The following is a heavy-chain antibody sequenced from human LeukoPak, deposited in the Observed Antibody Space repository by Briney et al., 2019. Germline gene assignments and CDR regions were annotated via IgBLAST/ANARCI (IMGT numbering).Heavy chain of an antibody. CDR3: ARVSTGGYDYVGNPYYFDY. D-gene: IGHD3-16*01. Sequence: GGSLRLSCAASGFTVSSNYMSWVRQAPGKGLEWVSVIYSGGSTYYADSVKGRFTISRDNSKNTLYLQMNSLRAEDTAVYYCARVSTGGYDYVGNPYYFDYWGQGTLVTVSS. CDR1: GFTVSSNY. CDR2: IYSGGST. V-gene: IGHV3-53*01. J-gene: IGHJ4*02.